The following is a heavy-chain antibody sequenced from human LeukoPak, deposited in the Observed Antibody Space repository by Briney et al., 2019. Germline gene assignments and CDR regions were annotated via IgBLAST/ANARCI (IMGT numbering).Heavy chain of an antibody. J-gene: IGHJ4*02. D-gene: IGHD3-22*01. Sequence: SETLSLTCAVYGGSFSGYYWSWIRQPPGKGLEWIGEINHSGSTNYNPSLKSRVTISVDTSKNQFSLKLSSVTAADTAVYCCASHYYDSSGYYTAYYFDYWGQGTLVTVSS. CDR2: INHSGST. CDR1: GGSFSGYY. CDR3: ASHYYDSSGYYTAYYFDY. V-gene: IGHV4-34*01.